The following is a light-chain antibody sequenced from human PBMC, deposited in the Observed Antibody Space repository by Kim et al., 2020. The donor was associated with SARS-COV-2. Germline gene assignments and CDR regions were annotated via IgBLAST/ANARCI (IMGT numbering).Light chain of an antibody. V-gene: IGKV3-11*01. CDR2: DAS. CDR1: QSVSSY. Sequence: LSLAPGERATLSCRASQSVSSYLAWYKQKPGQAPRLLIYDASNRAPGIPARFSGSGSGTDFTLTISSLEPEDFAVYYCQQRSNWYTFGQGTKLEI. J-gene: IGKJ2*01. CDR3: QQRSNWYT.